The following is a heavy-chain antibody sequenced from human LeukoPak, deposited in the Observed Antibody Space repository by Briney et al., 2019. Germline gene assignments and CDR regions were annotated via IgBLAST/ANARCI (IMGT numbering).Heavy chain of an antibody. CDR2: INPSGGST. CDR3: ARGGVGATTYVWFDP. CDR1: GYTFTNYY. D-gene: IGHD1-26*01. J-gene: IGHJ5*02. Sequence: ASVKVSCKASGYTFTNYYIHWVRQAPGQGLECMGIINPSGGSTSYAQKFQGRVTMTRDMSTSTVYMELSSLRSEDTAVYYCARGGVGATTYVWFDPWGQGALVTVSS. V-gene: IGHV1-46*01.